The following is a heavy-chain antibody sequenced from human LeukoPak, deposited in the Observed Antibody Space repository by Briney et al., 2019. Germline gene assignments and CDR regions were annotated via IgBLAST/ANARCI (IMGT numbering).Heavy chain of an antibody. CDR3: RSGDMVFVPDY. V-gene: IGHV3-74*01. CDR2: ISFGGSTT. CDR1: GFTFNTYC. D-gene: IGHD5/OR15-5a*01. J-gene: IGHJ4*02. Sequence: PGGSLRLSCAASGFTFNTYCMHWVRHAPGKGLVWVSRISFGGSTTYYAGSVKGRFTISRDNAKNTLYLQMNSLRAEDTAVYYCRSGDMVFVPDYWGRGTLVAVS.